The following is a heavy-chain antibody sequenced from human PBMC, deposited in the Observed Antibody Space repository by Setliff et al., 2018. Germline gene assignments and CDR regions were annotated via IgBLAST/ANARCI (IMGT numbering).Heavy chain of an antibody. CDR1: GGSISSYS. J-gene: IGHJ4*02. CDR3: ARLRGAFDY. Sequence: SETLSLTCTVSGGSISSYSWSWIRQPPGKRLEWIGYIYYSGSTNYNPSLESRVTISVDTSKNQFSLRLNSATAADTAVYYCARLRGAFDYWGQGTLVTVSS. V-gene: IGHV4-59*01. D-gene: IGHD3-16*01. CDR2: IYYSGST.